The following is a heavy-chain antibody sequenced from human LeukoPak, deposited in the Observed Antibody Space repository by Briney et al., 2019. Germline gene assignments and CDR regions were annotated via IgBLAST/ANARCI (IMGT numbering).Heavy chain of an antibody. J-gene: IGHJ5*02. CDR2: IYCSGST. CDR3: ARHGSCRSTSCHDNWCDP. V-gene: IGHV4-39*01. Sequence: PSETLSLTCTVSGGSISSNSYFWGWIRPPQGKGLEWVVSIYCSGSTYYNPSLKSRVTISVDTSKNQFSLKLSSVTAADTAVYYCARHGSCRSTSCHDNWCDPWGQGTLVTVSS. CDR1: GGSISSNSYF. D-gene: IGHD2-2*03.